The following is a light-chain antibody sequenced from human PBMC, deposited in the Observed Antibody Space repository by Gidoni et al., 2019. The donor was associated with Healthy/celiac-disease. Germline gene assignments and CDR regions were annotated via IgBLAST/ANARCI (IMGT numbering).Light chain of an antibody. CDR1: QDISNY. Sequence: DIQMTQSPSSLSASVGDRVTITCQASQDISNYLNWYQQKPGKAPKLLIYDASNLETGVPSRFSGSGSGTDFTFTISSLQPEDIATYYCQQYHTFXQXTKLEIK. V-gene: IGKV1-33*01. J-gene: IGKJ2*01. CDR2: DAS. CDR3: QQYHT.